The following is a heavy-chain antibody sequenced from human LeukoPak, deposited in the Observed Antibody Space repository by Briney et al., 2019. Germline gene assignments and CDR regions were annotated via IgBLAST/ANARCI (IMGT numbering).Heavy chain of an antibody. J-gene: IGHJ4*02. V-gene: IGHV4-61*02. D-gene: IGHD2-2*02. CDR3: ARAKYQLLYDYYFDY. CDR2: ISSSGST. Sequence: PSQTLSLTCTVSGDSISSGDYYWSWIRQPAGKGLEWIGRISSSGSTNYNPSLKSRVTISVDTSKNQFSLKLSSVTAADTAVYYCARAKYQLLYDYYFDYWGQGTLVTVSS. CDR1: GDSISSGDYY.